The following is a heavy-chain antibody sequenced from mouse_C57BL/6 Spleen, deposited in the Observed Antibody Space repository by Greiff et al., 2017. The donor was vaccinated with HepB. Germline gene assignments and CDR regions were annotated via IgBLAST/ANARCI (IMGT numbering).Heavy chain of an antibody. CDR2: ISYDGSN. J-gene: IGHJ4*01. CDR1: GYSITSGYY. CDR3: AGNLMDY. Sequence: EVQLQESGPGLGKPSQSLSLTCSVTGYSITSGYYWNWIRQFPGNKLEWMGYISYDGSNNYNPSLKNRISITRDTSKNQFFLKLNSVTTEDTATYYCAGNLMDYWGQGTSVTVSS. V-gene: IGHV3-6*01.